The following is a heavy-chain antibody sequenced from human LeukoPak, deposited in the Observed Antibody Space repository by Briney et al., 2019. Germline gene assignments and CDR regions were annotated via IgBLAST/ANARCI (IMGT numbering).Heavy chain of an antibody. CDR3: AKDLPAAATGLHY. V-gene: IGHV3-9*03. CDR2: ISWNSGSI. Sequence: GGSLRLSCAASGFTFDDYAMHWVRQAPGKGLEWVSGISWNSGSIGYADSVKGRFTISRDNAKNSLYLQMNSLRAEDMALYYCAKDLPAAATGLHYWGQGTLVTVSS. D-gene: IGHD6-13*01. CDR1: GFTFDDYA. J-gene: IGHJ4*02.